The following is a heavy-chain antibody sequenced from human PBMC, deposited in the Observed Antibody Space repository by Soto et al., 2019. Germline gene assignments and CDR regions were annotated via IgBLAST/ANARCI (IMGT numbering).Heavy chain of an antibody. CDR3: VMVDNYVTPTPQDV. D-gene: IGHD3-16*01. Sequence: GASVKVSCKASGYTFTSYAMHWVRQAPGQGLEWMGWISPYTGNTHSATKVQGRLTMTTDTSTSTAYMDLGSLTSDDTAVYYCVMVDNYVTPTPQDVWGQGTMVTVSS. J-gene: IGHJ6*02. CDR1: GYTFTSYA. CDR2: ISPYTGNT. V-gene: IGHV1-18*01.